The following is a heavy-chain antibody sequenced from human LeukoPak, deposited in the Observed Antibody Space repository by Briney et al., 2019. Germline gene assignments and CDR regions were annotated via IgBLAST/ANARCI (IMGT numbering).Heavy chain of an antibody. J-gene: IGHJ4*02. V-gene: IGHV3-23*01. Sequence: PGGSLRLSCAASGFTFSSYAMSWVRQAPGKGLEWVSAISSSGGSTYYADSVKGRFTISRDNSKNTLYLQMNSLRAEDTAVYYCAKAVPYYDILTGYLGGFDYWGQGTLVTVSS. D-gene: IGHD3-9*01. CDR1: GFTFSSYA. CDR2: ISSSGGST. CDR3: AKAVPYYDILTGYLGGFDY.